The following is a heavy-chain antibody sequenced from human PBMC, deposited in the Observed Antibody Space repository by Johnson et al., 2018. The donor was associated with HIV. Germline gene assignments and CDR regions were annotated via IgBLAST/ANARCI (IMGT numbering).Heavy chain of an antibody. CDR2: IYSGGST. D-gene: IGHD1-26*01. CDR3: AKDGSGTYPNAFDI. J-gene: IGHJ3*02. V-gene: IGHV3-NL1*01. CDR1: GFTFSSYA. Sequence: QVQLVESGGGVVQPGRSLRLSCAASGFTFSSYAIHWVRQAPGKGLEWVSVIYSGGSTYYADSVKGRFTISSDNSKNSLYLQMNSLRGEDTAVYYCAKDGSGTYPNAFDIWGQGTMVTVSP.